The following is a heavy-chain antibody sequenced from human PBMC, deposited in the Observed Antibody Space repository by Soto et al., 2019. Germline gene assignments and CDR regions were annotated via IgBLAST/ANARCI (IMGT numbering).Heavy chain of an antibody. Sequence: QVQLVESGGGVVQPGKSLRLSCAASGFTCSSYAMHWARQAPGKGLEWVTVISIRGGDEYYAESVRGRFTISRDDSKNTLYLQMDSLRVEDTAVHYCARGTIVARQHLDYWGQGTLVTVSS. CDR3: ARGTIVARQHLDY. V-gene: IGHV3-30*03. J-gene: IGHJ4*02. CDR1: GFTCSSYA. D-gene: IGHD6-6*01. CDR2: ISIRGGDE.